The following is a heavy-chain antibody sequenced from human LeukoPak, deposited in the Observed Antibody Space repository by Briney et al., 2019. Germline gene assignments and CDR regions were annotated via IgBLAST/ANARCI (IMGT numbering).Heavy chain of an antibody. CDR3: AADSVHYGSGTHIPDY. V-gene: IGHV1-58*02. J-gene: IGHJ4*02. CDR1: GFTFTHSA. D-gene: IGHD3-10*01. Sequence: SVKASCKASGFTFTHSAMQWVRQARGQRLEWIGWIVVGSGTTNYAQKFQERVTITRDMSTNTAYMELSSLRSEETAVYYCAADSVHYGSGTHIPDYWGQGTLVTVSS. CDR2: IVVGSGTT.